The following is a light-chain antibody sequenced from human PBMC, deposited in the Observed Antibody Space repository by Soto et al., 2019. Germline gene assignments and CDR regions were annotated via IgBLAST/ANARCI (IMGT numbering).Light chain of an antibody. V-gene: IGKV3-11*01. CDR1: QSVSNY. CDR3: QHRGEWPRT. J-gene: IGKJ2*01. CDR2: GAS. Sequence: EIVLTQSPATLSFSPGERATLSCRASQSVSNYLAWYQQKPGQAPRLLIYGASNRATGIPARFTGSGSGTDFTLTISSLEPEDFAVYYCQHRGEWPRTFGQGTKLEIK.